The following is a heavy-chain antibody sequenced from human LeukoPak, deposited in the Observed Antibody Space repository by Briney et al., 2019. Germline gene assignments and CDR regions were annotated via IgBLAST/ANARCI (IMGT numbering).Heavy chain of an antibody. V-gene: IGHV1-18*01. Sequence: ASVKVSCKASGYTFTSYGISWVRQAPGQGLEWMGWISAYNGNTNYAQKLQGRVTMTTHTSTSTAYMEVRGLRSDDPAVYYCARDRHDYGDYPGRNWGQGTLVTVSS. CDR1: GYTFTSYG. D-gene: IGHD4-17*01. CDR3: ARDRHDYGDYPGRN. J-gene: IGHJ4*02. CDR2: ISAYNGNT.